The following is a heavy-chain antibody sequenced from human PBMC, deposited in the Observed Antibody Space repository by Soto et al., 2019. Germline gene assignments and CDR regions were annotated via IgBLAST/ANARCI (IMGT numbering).Heavy chain of an antibody. V-gene: IGHV1-69*12. J-gene: IGHJ6*02. CDR3: ARDSAIAAAAPEGMDV. Sequence: QVQLVQSGAEVKKPGSSGKVSCKASGGTFNSYAISWVRQAPGQGLEWMGGIIPIFGTANYAQKFQGRVTITADESTSTAYMELSSLRSEDTAVYYCARDSAIAAAAPEGMDVWGQGTTVTVSS. CDR2: IIPIFGTA. D-gene: IGHD6-13*01. CDR1: GGTFNSYA.